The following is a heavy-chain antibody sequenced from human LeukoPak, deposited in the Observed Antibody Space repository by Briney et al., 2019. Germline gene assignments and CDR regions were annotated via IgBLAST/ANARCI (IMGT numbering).Heavy chain of an antibody. CDR3: ARLLETSGYSGYDCYYFDY. CDR2: IYYSGST. CDR1: GGSISSGRYY. J-gene: IGHJ4*02. D-gene: IGHD5-12*01. Sequence: PSETLSLTCTVSGGSISSGRYYWSWIRQPPGKGLEWIGYIYYSGSTNYNPSLKSRVTISVDTSKNQFSLKLSSVTAADTAVYYCARLLETSGYSGYDCYYFDYWGQGTLVTVSS. V-gene: IGHV4-61*01.